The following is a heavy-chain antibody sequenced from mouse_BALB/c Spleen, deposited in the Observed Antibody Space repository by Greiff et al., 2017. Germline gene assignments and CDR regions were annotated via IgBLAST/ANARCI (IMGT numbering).Heavy chain of an antibody. V-gene: IGHV5-6-5*01. CDR2: ISSGGST. CDR1: GFTFSSYA. J-gene: IGHJ2*01. CDR3: ARGGDGNYIDY. D-gene: IGHD2-1*01. Sequence: EVQLVESGGGLVKPGGSLKLSCAASGFTFSSYAMSWVRQTPEKRLEWVASISSGGSTYYPDSVKGRFTISRDNARNILYLQMSSLRSEDTAMYYCARGGDGNYIDYWGQGTTLTVSS.